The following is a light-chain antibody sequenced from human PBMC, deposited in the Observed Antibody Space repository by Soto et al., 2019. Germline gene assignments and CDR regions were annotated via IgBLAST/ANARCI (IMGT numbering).Light chain of an antibody. CDR1: QSVSNN. CDR2: DVS. J-gene: IGKJ4*01. V-gene: IGKV3-15*01. Sequence: EIVLTQSPATLSMSPRERATLSCRASQSVSNNLAWYQQKPGQAPRLLIYDVSTRASSIPARFSGGGSGTEFTLTISSLQSEDVATYYCQYLNSFPLTFGGGTKVELK. CDR3: QYLNSFPLT.